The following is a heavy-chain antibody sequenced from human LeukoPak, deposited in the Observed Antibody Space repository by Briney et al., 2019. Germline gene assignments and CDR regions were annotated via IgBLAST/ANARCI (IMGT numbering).Heavy chain of an antibody. CDR2: IYYSGST. CDR1: GGSISSYY. Sequence: SETLSLTCTVSGGSISSYYWGWIRQPPGKGLEWIGYIYYSGSTNYNPSLKSRVTISVDTSKNQFSLKLSSVTAADTAVYYCARATGSRPPWYYYYYMDVWGKGTTVTVSS. D-gene: IGHD6-13*01. CDR3: ARATGSRPPWYYYYYMDV. J-gene: IGHJ6*03. V-gene: IGHV4-59*01.